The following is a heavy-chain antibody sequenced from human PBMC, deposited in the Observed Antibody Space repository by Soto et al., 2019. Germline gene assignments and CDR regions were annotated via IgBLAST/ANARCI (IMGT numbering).Heavy chain of an antibody. CDR3: AGGGFGVARDY. V-gene: IGHV4-30-2*01. D-gene: IGHD3-3*01. CDR2: IYHSGST. CDR1: GGSISSGGYS. J-gene: IGHJ4*02. Sequence: QLQLQESGSGLVKRSQTLSLTCAVSGGSISSGGYSWSWIRQPPGKGLEWIGYIYHSGSTYYNPSLKSRVTISVDRSKNQFSLKLSSVTAADTAVYYCAGGGFGVARDYWGQGTLVTVSS.